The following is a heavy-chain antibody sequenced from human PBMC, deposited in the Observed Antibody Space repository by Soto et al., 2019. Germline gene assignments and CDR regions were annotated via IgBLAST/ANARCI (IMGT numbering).Heavy chain of an antibody. D-gene: IGHD3-22*01. CDR1: GGPISSGGYS. J-gene: IGHJ4*02. V-gene: IGHV4-30-2*01. Sequence: SETLSLTCAVSGGPISSGGYSWSWIRQPPGKGLEWIGYIYHSGSTYYNPSLKSRVTISVDRSKNQFSLKLSSVTAADTAVYYCARDYYDSSGFDYWGQGTLVTVSS. CDR2: IYHSGST. CDR3: ARDYYDSSGFDY.